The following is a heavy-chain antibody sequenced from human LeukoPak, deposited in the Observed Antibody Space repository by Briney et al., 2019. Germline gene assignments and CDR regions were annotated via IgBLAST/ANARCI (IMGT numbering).Heavy chain of an antibody. Sequence: GASVKVSCKASGGTFSSYAISWVRQAPGQGLEWMGGIIPIFGTANYAQKFQGRVTMTRNTSISTAYMELSSLRSEDTAVYYCAREFYGGNLGGNWFDPWGQGTLVTVSS. CDR3: AREFYGGNLGGNWFDP. CDR1: GGTFSSYA. CDR2: IIPIFGTA. J-gene: IGHJ5*02. D-gene: IGHD4-23*01. V-gene: IGHV1-69*05.